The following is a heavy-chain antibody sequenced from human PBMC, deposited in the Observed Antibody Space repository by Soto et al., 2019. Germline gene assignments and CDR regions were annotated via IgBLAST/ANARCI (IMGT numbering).Heavy chain of an antibody. CDR1: GFTFSSYG. D-gene: IGHD2-2*01. CDR2: IWFDGSDK. CDR3: ARLYCSSSSCYSVGAFDI. V-gene: IGHV3-33*01. Sequence: PXGSLILSSAASGFTFSSYGMHWVRQAPGRGLEWVALIWFDGSDKYYVDSVKGRFTISRDNSKNTVHLQMNSLRVEDTAVYYCARLYCSSSSCYSVGAFDIRGQGTVVTVSS. J-gene: IGHJ3*02.